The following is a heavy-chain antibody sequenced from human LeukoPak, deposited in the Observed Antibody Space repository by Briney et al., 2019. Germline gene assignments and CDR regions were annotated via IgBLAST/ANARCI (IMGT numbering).Heavy chain of an antibody. V-gene: IGHV7-4-1*02. CDR1: GYTFTTYA. D-gene: IGHD3-10*01. J-gene: IGHJ6*03. Sequence: GASVKVSCKASGYTFTTYAVTWVRQAPGQRPEWMGWINTNTGNPTYAPGFTGRFVFSLDASVSTTYLQITTLKAEDTAVYFCARLYDNYYSSESSHFYNYMDVWGKGTTVTVSS. CDR3: ARLYDNYYSSESSHFYNYMDV. CDR2: INTNTGNP.